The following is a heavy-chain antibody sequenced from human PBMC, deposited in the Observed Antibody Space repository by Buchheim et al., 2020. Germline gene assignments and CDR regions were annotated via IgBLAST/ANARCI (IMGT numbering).Heavy chain of an antibody. CDR3: AARSDY. Sequence: EVQLVESGGDLVKPGESLRLSCAASEFTFTNAWMSWIRQAPGKGLEWVSEISGSGGSTYYADSVKGRFTISRDNSKNTLHLQMSSLRAEDTAIYYCAARSDYWGQGTL. V-gene: IGHV3-23*04. CDR1: EFTFTNAW. CDR2: ISGSGGST. J-gene: IGHJ4*02.